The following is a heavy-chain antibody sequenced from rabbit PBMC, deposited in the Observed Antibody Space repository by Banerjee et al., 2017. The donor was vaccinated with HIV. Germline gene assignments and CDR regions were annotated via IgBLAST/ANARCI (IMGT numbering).Heavy chain of an antibody. J-gene: IGHJ4*01. D-gene: IGHD1-1*01. Sequence: QSLEESGGDLVKPGASLTLTCKASGFSFSSGYDMCWVRQAPGKGLEWIACIDTGSSGRTYYASWAKGRFTISKTSSTTVTLQMTSLTAADTATYFCARDGASGYNFNLWGPGTLVTDS. CDR1: GFSFSSGYD. CDR3: ARDGASGYNFNL. V-gene: IGHV1S40*01. CDR2: IDTGSSGRT.